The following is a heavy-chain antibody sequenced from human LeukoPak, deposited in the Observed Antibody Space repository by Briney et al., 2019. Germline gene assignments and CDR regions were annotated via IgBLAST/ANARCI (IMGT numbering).Heavy chain of an antibody. J-gene: IGHJ5*02. V-gene: IGHV4-39*06. CDR3: ARSYGSRSYFRNTWFDP. D-gene: IGHD3-10*01. CDR1: GGSISSSCYY. CDR2: IYYSGST. Sequence: SETLSLTCTVSGGSISSSCYYWGWIRQPPGKGLVWIGSIYYSGSTYDNPSLKSRVTISLDTSKNQFPLKLRSVTAADTAVYYCARSYGSRSYFRNTWFDPWGQGTLVTVSS.